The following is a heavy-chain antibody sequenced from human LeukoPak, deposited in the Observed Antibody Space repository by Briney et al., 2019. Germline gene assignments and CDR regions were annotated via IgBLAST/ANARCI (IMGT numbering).Heavy chain of an antibody. CDR1: GFICINYG. CDR3: AKDAWEVGATSEIDY. CDR2: IRYDGSDK. D-gene: IGHD1-26*01. J-gene: IGHJ4*02. Sequence: PGGSLKLSCATSGFICINYGIHWVRQAPGKGLEWVAFIRYDGSDKYYADSVKGRFTISRDNSKNKVYLQMNSLRAEDTAVYYCAKDAWEVGATSEIDYWGQGTLVTVSP. V-gene: IGHV3-30*02.